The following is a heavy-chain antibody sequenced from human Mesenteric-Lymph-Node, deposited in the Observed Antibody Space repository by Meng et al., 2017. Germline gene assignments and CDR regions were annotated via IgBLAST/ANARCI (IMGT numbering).Heavy chain of an antibody. J-gene: IGHJ4*02. D-gene: IGHD6-19*01. Sequence: VRLQEAGPGLVKPSDTLPLTSSFSGGSMNNDTWGSWVRQTPGKGLEWLGEIWHAGGTNYNPSFKSRVSMSIDKSKNQFSLKLTSVTAADTAIYYCAIDGSGWQQEDFWGQGTLVTVSS. CDR3: AIDGSGWQQEDF. CDR2: IWHAGGT. CDR1: GGSMNNDTW. V-gene: IGHV4-4*02.